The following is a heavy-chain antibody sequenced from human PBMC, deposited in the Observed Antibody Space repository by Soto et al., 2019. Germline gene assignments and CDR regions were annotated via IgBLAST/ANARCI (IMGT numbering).Heavy chain of an antibody. Sequence: SETLSLTCTVSGGSISSYYWSWIRQPPGKGLEWIGYIYYSGSTNYNPSLKSRVTISVDTSKNQFSLKLSSVTAADTAVYYCAREDTIFGVHYYFDYWGQGTLVTVSS. CDR3: AREDTIFGVHYYFDY. D-gene: IGHD3-3*01. CDR2: IYYSGST. CDR1: GGSISSYY. J-gene: IGHJ4*02. V-gene: IGHV4-59*01.